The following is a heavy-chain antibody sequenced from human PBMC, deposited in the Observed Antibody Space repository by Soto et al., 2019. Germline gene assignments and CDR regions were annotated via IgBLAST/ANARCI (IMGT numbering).Heavy chain of an antibody. J-gene: IGHJ6*02. CDR2: IKQDGSEK. V-gene: IGHV3-7*01. D-gene: IGHD1-26*01. Sequence: EVQLVESGGGLVQPGGSLRLSCAASGFTCSSYWMSWVRQAPGKGLEWVANIKQDGSEKYYVDSVKGRFTISRDNAKNSLNLQMNSVRAEDAAVDYCARDSGSYTRVFYYYGMDVWGQGTTVTVSS. CDR3: ARDSGSYTRVFYYYGMDV. CDR1: GFTCSSYW.